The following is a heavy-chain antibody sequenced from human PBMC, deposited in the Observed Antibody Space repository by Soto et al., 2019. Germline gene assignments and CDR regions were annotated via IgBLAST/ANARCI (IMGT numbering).Heavy chain of an antibody. V-gene: IGHV1-3*01. CDR1: GYTFTSYA. J-gene: IGHJ4*02. CDR3: ARYITGTTYNYFDY. CDR2: INAGNGNT. D-gene: IGHD1-7*01. Sequence: ASVKVSCKASGYTFTSYAMHWVRQAPGQRLEWMGWINAGNGNTKYSQKFQGRVTITRDTSASTAYMELSSLRSEDTAVYYCARYITGTTYNYFDYWGQGTLVTVSS.